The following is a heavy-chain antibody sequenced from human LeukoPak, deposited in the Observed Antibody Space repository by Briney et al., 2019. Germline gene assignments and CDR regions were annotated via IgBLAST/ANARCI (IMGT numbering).Heavy chain of an antibody. CDR3: ARDFLDWGTRTGAFDI. D-gene: IGHD1-1*01. V-gene: IGHV3-66*01. CDR2: IYSDGTT. Sequence: PGGSLRLSCAASGFTFSIYWMSWVRQAPGKGLEWVSVIYSDGTTYYAASVKGRFTISRDISKNTLYLQMNSLRVEDTAMYYCARDFLDWGTRTGAFDIWGQGTMVTVSS. J-gene: IGHJ3*02. CDR1: GFTFSIYW.